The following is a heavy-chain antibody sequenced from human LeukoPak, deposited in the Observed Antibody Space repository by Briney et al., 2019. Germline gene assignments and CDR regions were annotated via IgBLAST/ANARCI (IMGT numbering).Heavy chain of an antibody. CDR3: AKDFGGSGSFFDY. CDR1: EFTFSSSE. V-gene: IGHV3-53*05. J-gene: IGHJ4*02. CDR2: IYSGGST. Sequence: GGSLRLSCAGSEFTFSSSEMNWVRQAPGKGLEWVSVIYSGGSTYYADSVKGRFTISRDNAKNSLYLQMNSLRAEDTALYYCAKDFGGSGSFFDYWGQGTLVTVSS. D-gene: IGHD3-10*01.